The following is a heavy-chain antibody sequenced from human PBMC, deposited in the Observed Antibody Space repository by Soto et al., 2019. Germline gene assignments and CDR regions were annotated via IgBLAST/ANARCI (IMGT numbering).Heavy chain of an antibody. Sequence: QITLKESGPTLVKPTQTLTLTCIFSGFSLSTGGVGVGWIRQPPGKALEGLALMYWNEDNRYSPTLKSRLTNTQHTSKNQVVLTMTNMNPVDTATYHCARQYCSGGSCWTYYYYDGMDVWGQGTTVTVSS. CDR1: GFSLSTGGVG. CDR2: MYWNEDN. J-gene: IGHJ6*02. CDR3: ARQYCSGGSCWTYYYYDGMDV. V-gene: IGHV2-5*01. D-gene: IGHD2-15*01.